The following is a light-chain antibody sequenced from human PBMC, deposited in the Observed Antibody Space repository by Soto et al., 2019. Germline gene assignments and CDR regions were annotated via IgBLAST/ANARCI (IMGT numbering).Light chain of an antibody. CDR3: SSYTISSTLLV. CDR1: SSDVGGYNY. V-gene: IGLV2-14*01. CDR2: EVT. Sequence: QSALTQPASVSGSPGQSITISCTGTSSDVGGYNYVSWYQQHPGKAPKLMIHEVTNRPSGVSNRFSGSKSGNTASLTISGLQAEDEAEYYCSSYTISSTLLVFGTGTKLTVL. J-gene: IGLJ1*01.